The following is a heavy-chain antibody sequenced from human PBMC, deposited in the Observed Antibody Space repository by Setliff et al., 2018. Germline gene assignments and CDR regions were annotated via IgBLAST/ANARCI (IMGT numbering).Heavy chain of an antibody. V-gene: IGHV1-69*05. D-gene: IGHD3-22*01. CDR2: TIPIFGTT. CDR3: VREGVDSRSSTDYRYYMDV. Sequence: SVKVSCKASGGTFSSYGISWVRQAPGQGLEWTGGTIPIFGTTDYAQRFRGRVTIITDESTSTAFMQLSSLRSEDTAVYYCVREGVDSRSSTDYRYYMDVWGKGTTVTVS. CDR1: GGTFSSYG. J-gene: IGHJ6*03.